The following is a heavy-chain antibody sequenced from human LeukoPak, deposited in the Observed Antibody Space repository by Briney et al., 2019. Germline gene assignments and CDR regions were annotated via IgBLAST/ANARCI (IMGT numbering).Heavy chain of an antibody. J-gene: IGHJ4*02. CDR3: ARGGWTTGIDY. Sequence: GGSLRLSCAASGFAFSSYVMTWVRQAPGKGLEWVSSISSSSSYIYYADSVKGRFTISRDNAKNSLYLQMNSLRAEDTAVYYCARGGWTTGIDYWGQGTLVTVSS. CDR2: ISSSSSYI. CDR1: GFAFSSYV. V-gene: IGHV3-21*01. D-gene: IGHD4-17*01.